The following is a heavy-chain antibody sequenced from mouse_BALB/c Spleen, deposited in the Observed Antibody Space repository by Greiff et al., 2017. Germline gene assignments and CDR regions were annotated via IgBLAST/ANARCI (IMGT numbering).Heavy chain of an antibody. V-gene: IGHV14-3*02. D-gene: IGHD2-4*01. Sequence: VQLQQSGAELVKPGASVKLSCTASGFNIKDTYMHWVKQRPEQGLEWIGRIDPANGNTKYDPKFQGKATITADTSSNTAYLQLSSLTSEDTAVYYCARVDDYSGRFVYWGQGTLVTVSA. CDR3: ARVDDYSGRFVY. CDR1: GFNIKDTY. J-gene: IGHJ3*01. CDR2: IDPANGNT.